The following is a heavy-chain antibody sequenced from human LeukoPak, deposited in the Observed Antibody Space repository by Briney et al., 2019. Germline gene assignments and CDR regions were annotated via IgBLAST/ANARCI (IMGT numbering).Heavy chain of an antibody. CDR2: IYYSGST. CDR3: AREGGVVFDY. D-gene: IGHD3-3*01. J-gene: IGHJ4*02. CDR1: GGSISSSSYY. Sequence: PSETLSLTCTVSGGSISSSSYYWGWIRQPPGKGLEWIGSIYYSGSTYYNPSLKSRVTISVDTSKNQFSLKLSSVTAADTAVYYCAREGGVVFDYWGQGTLVTVSS. V-gene: IGHV4-39*07.